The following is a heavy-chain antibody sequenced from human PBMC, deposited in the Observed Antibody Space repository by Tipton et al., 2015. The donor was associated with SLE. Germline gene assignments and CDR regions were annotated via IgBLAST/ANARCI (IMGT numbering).Heavy chain of an antibody. D-gene: IGHD2-8*01. CDR2: IRFDETNK. CDR1: GFSLSTYA. Sequence: SLRLSCEASGFSLSTYAMHWVRQAPGKGLEWVAFIRFDETNKYLADSVRGRFTISRDNSQNKVYLQLNSLRAEDTAVYFCAKVIMYDHDALDMWGQGTMVTVSS. J-gene: IGHJ3*02. CDR3: AKVIMYDHDALDM. V-gene: IGHV3-30*02.